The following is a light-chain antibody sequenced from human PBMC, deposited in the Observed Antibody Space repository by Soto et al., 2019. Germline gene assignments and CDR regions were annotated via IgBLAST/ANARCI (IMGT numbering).Light chain of an antibody. J-gene: IGLJ2*01. CDR1: SSDVGGYNY. CDR2: EVS. V-gene: IGLV2-8*01. CDR3: TSYVGSNNLV. Sequence: QSALPQPPSASGSPGQSVTISCTGTSSDVGGYNYVTWYQQHPGKAPKLIIYEVSKRPSGVPDRFSGSKSDNTASLTVSGLQAEDEADYYCTSYVGSNNLVFGGGTKLTVL.